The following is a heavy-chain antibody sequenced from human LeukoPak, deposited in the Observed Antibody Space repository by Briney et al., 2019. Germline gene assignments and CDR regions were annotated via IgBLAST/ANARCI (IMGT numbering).Heavy chain of an antibody. V-gene: IGHV4-59*01. J-gene: IGHJ4*02. CDR1: GGSISSYY. D-gene: IGHD5-12*01. CDR2: IYYSGST. CDR3: ARGPSRGYSGYDLAHDY. Sequence: SSETLSLTCTVSGGSISSYYWSWIRQPPGKGLEWIGYIYYSGSTNYNPSLKSRVTISVDTSKNQFSLKLSSVTAADTAVYYCARGPSRGYSGYDLAHDYWGQGTLVTVSS.